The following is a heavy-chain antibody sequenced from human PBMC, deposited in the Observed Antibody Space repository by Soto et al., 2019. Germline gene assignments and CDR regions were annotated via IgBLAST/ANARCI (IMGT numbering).Heavy chain of an antibody. CDR1: GGSISSSSYY. V-gene: IGHV4-39*01. D-gene: IGHD3-10*01. Sequence: SETLSLTCTVSGGSISSSSYYWCWIRQPPGKGLEWIGSIYYSGSTYYNPSLKSRVTISVDTSKNQFSLKLSSVTAADTAVYYCARHRFGAAALGLDPWGQGTLVTVSS. CDR3: ARHRFGAAALGLDP. CDR2: IYYSGST. J-gene: IGHJ5*02.